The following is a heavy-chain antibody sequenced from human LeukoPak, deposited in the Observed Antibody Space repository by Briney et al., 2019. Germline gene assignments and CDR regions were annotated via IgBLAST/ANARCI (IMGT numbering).Heavy chain of an antibody. V-gene: IGHV4-34*01. CDR1: GGSISSYY. CDR2: INHSGST. CDR3: ARGRDFWSGYYQGPRFDP. D-gene: IGHD3-3*01. J-gene: IGHJ5*02. Sequence: SETLSLTCTVSGGSISSYYWSWIRQPAGKGLEWIGEINHSGSTNYNPSLKSRVTISVDTSKNQFSLKLSSVTAADTAVYYCARGRDFWSGYYQGPRFDPWGQGTLVTVSS.